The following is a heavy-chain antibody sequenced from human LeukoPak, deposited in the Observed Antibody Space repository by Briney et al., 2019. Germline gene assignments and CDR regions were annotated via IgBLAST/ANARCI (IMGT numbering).Heavy chain of an antibody. CDR1: GFTFSSYW. Sequence: GGSLRLSCAASGFTFSSYWMNWVRQAPGKGLVWVSRIASDGSSTTYADSVKGRFSISRDNAKDTLYLQTNSLRVEDTAVYYCARGRPHGNDYWGQGTLVTVSS. CDR2: IASDGSST. D-gene: IGHD4-23*01. V-gene: IGHV3-74*01. CDR3: ARGRPHGNDY. J-gene: IGHJ4*02.